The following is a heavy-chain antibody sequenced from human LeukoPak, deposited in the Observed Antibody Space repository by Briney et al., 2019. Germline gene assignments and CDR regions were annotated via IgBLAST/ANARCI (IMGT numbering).Heavy chain of an antibody. CDR2: ISSSSSYI. J-gene: IGHJ4*02. D-gene: IGHD4-23*01. Sequence: PGGSLRLSRAASGFTFSSYSMNWVRQAPGKGLEWVSSISSSSSYIYYADSVKGRFTISRDNAKNSLYLQMNSLRAEDTAVYYCARGRMGGNSGTDYWGQGTLVTVSS. V-gene: IGHV3-21*01. CDR1: GFTFSSYS. CDR3: ARGRMGGNSGTDY.